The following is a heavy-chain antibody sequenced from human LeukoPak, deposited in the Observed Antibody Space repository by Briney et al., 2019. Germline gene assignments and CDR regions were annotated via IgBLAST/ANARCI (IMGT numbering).Heavy chain of an antibody. V-gene: IGHV3-48*03. Sequence: PGGSLRLSCAASKLTFTSYGMSWVRQAPGKGLEWVSYISSSGSTIYYADSVKGRSTISRDNAKNSLYLQMNSLRAEDTAVYYCAELGITMIGGVWGKGTTVTISS. CDR1: KLTFTSYG. CDR3: AELGITMIGGV. J-gene: IGHJ6*04. D-gene: IGHD3-10*02. CDR2: ISSSGSTI.